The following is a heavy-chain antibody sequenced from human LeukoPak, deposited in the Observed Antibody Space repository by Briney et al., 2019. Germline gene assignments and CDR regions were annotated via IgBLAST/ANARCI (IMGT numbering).Heavy chain of an antibody. CDR3: ARDNQKLLGFDY. CDR1: GFTFSSYS. CDR2: ISSSSSYI. D-gene: IGHD1-7*01. Sequence: GGSLRLSCAASGFTFSSYSMNWVRQAPGKGLEWVSSISSSSSYIYYADSVKGRFTISRDNAKNSLYLQMNSLRAEDTAVYYCARDNQKLLGFDYWGQGTLVTVSS. V-gene: IGHV3-21*01. J-gene: IGHJ4*02.